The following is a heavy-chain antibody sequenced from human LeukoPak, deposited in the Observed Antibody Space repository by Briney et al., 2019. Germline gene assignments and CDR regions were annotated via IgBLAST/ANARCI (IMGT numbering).Heavy chain of an antibody. V-gene: IGHV4-38-2*02. CDR3: ASSAAARPIGY. J-gene: IGHJ4*02. CDR2: IYHSGST. D-gene: IGHD6-6*01. Sequence: PSETLSLTCTVSGYSISSGYYWGWIRQPPGKGLEWIGSIYHSGSTYYNPSLKSRVTISVDTSKNQFSLKLSSVTAADTAVYYCASSAAARPIGYWGQGTLVTVSS. CDR1: GYSISSGYY.